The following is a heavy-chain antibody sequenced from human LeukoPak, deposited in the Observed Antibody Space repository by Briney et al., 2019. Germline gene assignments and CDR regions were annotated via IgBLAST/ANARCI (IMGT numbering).Heavy chain of an antibody. CDR3: ARRPYAVVVTFGDWFDP. J-gene: IGHJ5*02. Sequence: SGPTLVNPTQTLTLTCTFSGFSLSTSGVGVGWIRQPPGKALEWLALIYWNDDKRYSPSLKSRLTITKDTSKNQVVLTMTNMDPVDTATYYCARRPYAVVVTFGDWFDPWGQGTLVTVSS. D-gene: IGHD2-21*02. CDR2: IYWNDDK. CDR1: GFSLSTSGVG. V-gene: IGHV2-5*01.